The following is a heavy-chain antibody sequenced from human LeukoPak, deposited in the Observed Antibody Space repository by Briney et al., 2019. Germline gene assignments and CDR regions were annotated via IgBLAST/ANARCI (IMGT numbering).Heavy chain of an antibody. Sequence: SGPTLVKPTQSLTLTCTFSGFSFSTSAVGVGWIRQPPGKALEWLALIYWDDDKRYNTSLKSRPTITKDTSKNQVVLIMTDMDPVDTATYFCAHREVRLDYFDYWGQGILVTVSS. CDR2: IYWDDDK. V-gene: IGHV2-5*02. CDR1: GFSFSTSAVG. J-gene: IGHJ4*02. CDR3: AHREVRLDYFDY. D-gene: IGHD3-9*01.